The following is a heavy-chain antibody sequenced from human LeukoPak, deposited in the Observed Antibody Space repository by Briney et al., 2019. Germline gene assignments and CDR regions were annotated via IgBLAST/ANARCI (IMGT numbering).Heavy chain of an antibody. J-gene: IGHJ6*02. CDR1: GLTVSSNY. Sequence: GGSLRLSCAASGLTVSSNYMSWVRQAPGKGLEWVSLIYSDGDGGSTFYADSVKGRFTISRDNSKNALYLQMYSLRADDTAVYYCVRDYTVLTGSAMDVWGQGTTVTVSS. CDR2: IYSDGDGGST. CDR3: VRDYTVLTGSAMDV. V-gene: IGHV3-53*01. D-gene: IGHD3-9*01.